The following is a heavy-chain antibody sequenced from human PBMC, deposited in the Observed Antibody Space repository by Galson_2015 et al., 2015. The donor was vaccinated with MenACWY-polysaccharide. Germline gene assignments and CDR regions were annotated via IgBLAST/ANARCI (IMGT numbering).Heavy chain of an antibody. Sequence: SVKVSCKASGGTFSSYAISWVRQAPGQGLEWMGRIIPILGIANYAQKFQGRVTITADKSTSTAYMELSSLRSEDTAVYYCAGGMITFGGDEESYWYFDLWGRGTLVTVSS. CDR1: GGTFSSYA. V-gene: IGHV1-69*04. CDR2: IIPILGIA. D-gene: IGHD3-16*01. J-gene: IGHJ2*01. CDR3: AGGMITFGGDEESYWYFDL.